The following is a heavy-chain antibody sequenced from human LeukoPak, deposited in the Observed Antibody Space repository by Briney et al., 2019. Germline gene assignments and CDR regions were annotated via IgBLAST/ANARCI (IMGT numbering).Heavy chain of an antibody. J-gene: IGHJ4*02. CDR1: GGTFSSYA. V-gene: IGHV1-69*13. CDR2: IIPIFGTA. D-gene: IGHD6-13*01. Sequence: ASVKVSCKASGGTFSSYAISWVRQAPGQGLEWMGGIIPIFGTANYAQKFQGRVTITADESTSTAYMELRSLRSDDTAMYYCAREGIRIAAAGTIDYWGQGTLVTVSS. CDR3: AREGIRIAAAGTIDY.